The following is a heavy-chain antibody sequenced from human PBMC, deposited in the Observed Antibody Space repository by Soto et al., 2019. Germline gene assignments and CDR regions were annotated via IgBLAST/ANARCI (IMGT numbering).Heavy chain of an antibody. J-gene: IGHJ4*02. CDR1: GYTFTGYY. D-gene: IGHD1-7*01. V-gene: IGHV1-2*04. CDR2: INPNSGGT. Sequence: ASVKVSCKASGYTFTGYYMHWVRQAPGQGLEWMGWINPNSGGTNYAQKFQGWVTMTRDTSIGTAYMELSRLRSDDTAVYYLARGDITGTTLDYWGQGTLVTVAS. CDR3: ARGDITGTTLDY.